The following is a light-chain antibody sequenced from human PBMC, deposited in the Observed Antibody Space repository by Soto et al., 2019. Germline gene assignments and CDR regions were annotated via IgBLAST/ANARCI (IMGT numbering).Light chain of an antibody. CDR2: DNN. Sequence: QSGLTQPPSVSAAPGQKVTISCSGSRSNIGNNYVSWYQQLPGTAPKLLIYDNNKRPSGIPDRFSGSKSGTSATLGITGLQTGDEADYYCGTWDSSLSAVVFGGGTKLTVL. CDR3: GTWDSSLSAVV. J-gene: IGLJ2*01. CDR1: RSNIGNNY. V-gene: IGLV1-51*01.